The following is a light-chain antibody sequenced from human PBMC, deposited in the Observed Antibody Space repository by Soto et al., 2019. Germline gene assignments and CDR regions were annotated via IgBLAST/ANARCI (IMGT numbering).Light chain of an antibody. CDR1: QSITNR. J-gene: IGKJ1*01. Sequence: DIQMTQSPSTLSASVGDRVTITCRASQSITNRLAWYQQRPGKAPKVLIYDASSLESGVPSRFSGSGSGTQFILTISSLQHDDFATYYCQHYGAMWAFGQGTKVEIK. V-gene: IGKV1-5*01. CDR3: QHYGAMWA. CDR2: DAS.